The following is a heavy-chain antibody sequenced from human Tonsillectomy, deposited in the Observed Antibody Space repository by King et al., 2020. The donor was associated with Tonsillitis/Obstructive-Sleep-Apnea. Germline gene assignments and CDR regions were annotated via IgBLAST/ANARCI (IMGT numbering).Heavy chain of an antibody. J-gene: IGHJ4*02. Sequence: VQLVESGAEVKKPGESLKISCKGSGYTFSNYWIGWVRQMPGKGLEWMGIIYPSDSDTTYSPSFQGQVTISVDKSTSTAYLQWGSLTASDTAMYYCARQGLYGGNPDYWGQGPLVTVSS. D-gene: IGHD4-23*01. CDR2: IYPSDSDT. CDR3: ARQGLYGGNPDY. V-gene: IGHV5-51*01. CDR1: GYTFSNYW.